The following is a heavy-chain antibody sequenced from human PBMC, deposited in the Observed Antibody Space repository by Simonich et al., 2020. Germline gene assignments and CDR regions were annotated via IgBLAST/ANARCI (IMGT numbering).Heavy chain of an antibody. J-gene: IGHJ6*02. CDR1: GYSISSGYY. CDR3: ARVGYSNYYYYGMDV. V-gene: IGHV4-38-2*01. CDR2: IYHSGST. D-gene: IGHD6-13*01. Sequence: QVQLQESGPGLVKPSETLSLTCAVSGYSISSGYYWDWIRRPPGKGLEWIGGIYHSGSTYYNPSLKSRVTITVDTSKNQFSLKLSSVTAADTAVYYCARVGYSNYYYYGMDVWGQGTTVTVSS.